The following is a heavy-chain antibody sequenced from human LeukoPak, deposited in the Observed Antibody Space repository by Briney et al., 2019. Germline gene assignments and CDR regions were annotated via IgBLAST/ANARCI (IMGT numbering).Heavy chain of an antibody. V-gene: IGHV4-34*01. CDR1: GGSFSGYY. CDR3: ARRCSSTSCYGGWFDP. Sequence: PSETLSLTRAVYGGSFSGYYWSWIRQPPGKGLEWIGEINHSGSTNYNPSLKSRVTISVDTSKNQFSLKLSSVTAADTAVYYCARRCSSTSCYGGWFDPWGQGTLVTVSS. D-gene: IGHD2-2*01. J-gene: IGHJ5*02. CDR2: INHSGST.